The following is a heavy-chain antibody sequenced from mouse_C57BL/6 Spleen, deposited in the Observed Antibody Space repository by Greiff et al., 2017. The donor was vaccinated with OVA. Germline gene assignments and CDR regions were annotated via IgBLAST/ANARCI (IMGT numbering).Heavy chain of an antibody. CDR1: GFNIENTY. Sequence: VQLKESVAELVRPGASVKLSCTASGFNIENTYMHWVKQRPEQGLEWIGRIDPANGNTKYAPKFQGKATITADTSSNTAYLQLSSLTSEDTAIYYCARSGNLGAMDYWGQGTSVTVSS. D-gene: IGHD3-1*01. J-gene: IGHJ4*01. CDR2: IDPANGNT. V-gene: IGHV14-3*01. CDR3: ARSGNLGAMDY.